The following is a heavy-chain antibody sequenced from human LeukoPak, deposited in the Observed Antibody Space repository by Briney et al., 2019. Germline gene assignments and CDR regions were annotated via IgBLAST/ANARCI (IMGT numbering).Heavy chain of an antibody. CDR2: IKQDGSEK. CDR1: GFTFSTYY. D-gene: IGHD6-19*01. J-gene: IGHJ4*02. CDR3: ARDRGVAGNYDN. V-gene: IGHV3-7*01. Sequence: GGSLRLSCAASGFTFSTYYMSWVRQAPGKGLEWVANIKQDGSEKYYVDSVKGRFTISRDNAKNSLYLQMNSLRAEDTAVYYCARDRGVAGNYDNWGQGTLSPSPQ.